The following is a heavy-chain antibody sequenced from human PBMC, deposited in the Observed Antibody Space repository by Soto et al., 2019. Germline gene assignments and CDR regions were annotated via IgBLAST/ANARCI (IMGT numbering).Heavy chain of an antibody. Sequence: SETLSLTCTVSGGSISVYYWSWIRQPPGKGLEWIGYMYNTGSTVYNPSFKSRVTISVDTSKNQFSLKLNSVTAADTAVYYCARDLWGYCGTDCYPLDVWGQGTTVTVSS. V-gene: IGHV4-59*01. J-gene: IGHJ6*02. CDR3: ARDLWGYCGTDCYPLDV. D-gene: IGHD2-21*02. CDR1: GGSISVYY. CDR2: MYNTGST.